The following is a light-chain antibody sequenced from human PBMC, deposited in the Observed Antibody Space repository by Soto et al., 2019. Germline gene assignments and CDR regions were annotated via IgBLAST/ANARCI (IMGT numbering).Light chain of an antibody. CDR1: SSDVGGYNY. Sequence: QSVLTQPASVSGSPGQSITISCTGTSSDVGGYNYVSWYQQHPGKAPKLMIYEVSDRPSGVSNRFSGSKSGNTASLTISGLQAEDEADYYCSSYTITSTYVFGTGTKATAL. V-gene: IGLV2-14*01. J-gene: IGLJ1*01. CDR3: SSYTITSTYV. CDR2: EVS.